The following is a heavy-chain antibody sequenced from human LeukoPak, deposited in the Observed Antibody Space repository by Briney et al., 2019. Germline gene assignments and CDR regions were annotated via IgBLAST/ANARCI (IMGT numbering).Heavy chain of an antibody. J-gene: IGHJ3*02. CDR2: IKSKSDGGAI. V-gene: IGHV3-15*01. CDR3: ATGEWLAPVDAFDI. CDR1: GFTFSKVW. D-gene: IGHD6-19*01. Sequence: GGSLRLSCAASGFTFSKVWLSWVRQFPGKGLEWLGRIKSKSDGGAIDYAAPVKGRFTISRDDSKNTLYLQMSSLKTEDTALYYCATGEWLAPVDAFDIWGQGTMVTVSS.